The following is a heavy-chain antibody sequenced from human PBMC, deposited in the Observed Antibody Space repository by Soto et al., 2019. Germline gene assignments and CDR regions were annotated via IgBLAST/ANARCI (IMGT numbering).Heavy chain of an antibody. D-gene: IGHD3-22*01. CDR3: TTDGFTGIVGI. CDR1: GFPFTKAW. CDR2: IRSKTSSETR. V-gene: IGHV3-15*02. J-gene: IGHJ3*02. Sequence: EVQLVESGGTLVTPGGSLRLSCAASGFPFTKAWMTWVRQAPGKGLEWVGRIRSKTSSETREYAAPVKGRFTISRDESKNMLYLEMNSLKIEATGVYYCTTDGFTGIVGIWGQGTMVTVSS.